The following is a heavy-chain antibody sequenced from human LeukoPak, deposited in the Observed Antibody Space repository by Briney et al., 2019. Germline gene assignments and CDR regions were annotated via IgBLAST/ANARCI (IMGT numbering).Heavy chain of an antibody. CDR2: ITGSGDST. CDR3: AKGTPSGIYYYFDY. D-gene: IGHD1-26*01. Sequence: GGSLRLSCAASGFTFTSYAMSWVRQAPGKGLEWVSTITGSGDSTYYADSAKGRFTISRDNSKNTVYLQMNSLRVEDSAIYYCAKGTPSGIYYYFDYWGQGTQVTVSS. J-gene: IGHJ4*02. CDR1: GFTFTSYA. V-gene: IGHV3-23*01.